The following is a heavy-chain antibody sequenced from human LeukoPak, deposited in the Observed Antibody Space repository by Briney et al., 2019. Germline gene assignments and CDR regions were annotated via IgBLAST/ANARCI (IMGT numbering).Heavy chain of an antibody. CDR1: GYTFSGSA. CDR2: IRSKAYGYAT. V-gene: IGHV3-73*01. Sequence: QPGGSLRLSCAASGYTFSGSAMHWVRQASGKGLEWVGRIRSKAYGYATAYVASVQGRFTISRDDSKNTAYLQMNSLKTEDTPVYYSTRLVVDYGDYMDPFDVWGQGTMVTISS. D-gene: IGHD4-17*01. J-gene: IGHJ3*01. CDR3: TRLVVDYGDYMDPFDV.